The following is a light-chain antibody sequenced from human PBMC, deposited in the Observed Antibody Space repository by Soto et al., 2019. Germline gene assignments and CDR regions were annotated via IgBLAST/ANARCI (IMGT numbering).Light chain of an antibody. J-gene: IGKJ1*01. V-gene: IGKV1-5*03. CDR1: QSISSW. Sequence: DIQMTQSPSILSASVGDRVTITCRASQSISSWLAWYQQKPGKAPRLLIYKASSLETGVPSRFSGSGSGTEITLTISSLQPDDFATYYCQQYSSYSWTFGQGTEVEIK. CDR3: QQYSSYSWT. CDR2: KAS.